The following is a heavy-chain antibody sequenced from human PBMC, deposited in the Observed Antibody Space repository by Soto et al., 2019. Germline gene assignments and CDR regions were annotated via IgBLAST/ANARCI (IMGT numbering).Heavy chain of an antibody. V-gene: IGHV3-7*01. D-gene: IGHD3-3*01. CDR3: ASQFDFWSGHFGMDV. Sequence: GGSLRLSFVDSRFHFRTYWMSWVRHARGKGLEWVANIKVDGSEKYYVDSVKGRFTISRDNAKNSLFLQMNSLRAEDTAVYFCASQFDFWSGHFGMDVWGQGTTVTVSS. J-gene: IGHJ6*02. CDR1: RFHFRTYW. CDR2: IKVDGSEK.